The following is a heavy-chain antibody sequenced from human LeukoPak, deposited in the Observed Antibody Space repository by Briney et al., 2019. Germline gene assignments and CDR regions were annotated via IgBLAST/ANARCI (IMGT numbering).Heavy chain of an antibody. D-gene: IGHD2-15*01. CDR3: AREGNGLLSKDLDY. J-gene: IGHJ4*02. V-gene: IGHV1-2*02. Sequence: ASVKVSCKGSGYTFTDYYLHWVRQAPGQGLEWVGYINPRDGGTSSPPNFRGRVTMTTDASSSTVYMELSRLTSDDTAIYYCAREGNGLLSKDLDYWGQGALVTVSS. CDR1: GYTFTDYY. CDR2: INPRDGGT.